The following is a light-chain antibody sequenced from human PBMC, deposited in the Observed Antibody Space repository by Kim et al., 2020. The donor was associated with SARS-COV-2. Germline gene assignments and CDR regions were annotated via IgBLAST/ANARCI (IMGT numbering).Light chain of an antibody. Sequence: PGQSITISCIGNNTDVGNYDHVSWYQQHPGKAPRLIIYEVNKRPSGVSYRFSGSRSGNTASLTISGLQAEDEYDYYCSSYADSITIFGGGTKVTVL. V-gene: IGLV2-23*02. CDR3: SSYADSITI. CDR1: NTDVGNYDH. J-gene: IGLJ2*01. CDR2: EVN.